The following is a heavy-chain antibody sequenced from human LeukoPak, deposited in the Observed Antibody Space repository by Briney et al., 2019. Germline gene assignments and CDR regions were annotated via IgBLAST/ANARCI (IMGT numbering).Heavy chain of an antibody. V-gene: IGHV4-39*07. CDR3: ARIYCSSTSCYTGIAAAGIVF. CDR2: IYYSGST. J-gene: IGHJ4*02. Sequence: SETLSLTCTVPGGSISSSSYYWGWIRQPPGKGLEWIGSIYYSGSTYYNPSLKSRVAISVDTSKNQFSLKLSSVTAADTAVYYCARIYCSSTSCYTGIAAAGIVFWGQGTLVTVSS. CDR1: GGSISSSSYY. D-gene: IGHD2-2*02.